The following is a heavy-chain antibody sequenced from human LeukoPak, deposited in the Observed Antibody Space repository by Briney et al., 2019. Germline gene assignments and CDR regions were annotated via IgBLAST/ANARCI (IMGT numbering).Heavy chain of an antibody. V-gene: IGHV6-1*01. D-gene: IGHD5-12*01. CDR2: TYYRSKWYN. Sequence: SQTPSLTCAISGDSVSSNSAPWNWIRQSPSRGLEWLGRTYYRSKWYNDYAVSVKSRITINPDTSKNQLSLQLNSVTPEDTAVYYCAREIGYSGYDRLFDYWGQGTLVTVSS. J-gene: IGHJ4*02. CDR1: GDSVSSNSAP. CDR3: AREIGYSGYDRLFDY.